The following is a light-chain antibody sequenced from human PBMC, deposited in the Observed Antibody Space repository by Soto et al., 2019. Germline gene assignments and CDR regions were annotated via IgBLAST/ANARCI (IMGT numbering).Light chain of an antibody. J-gene: IGKJ3*01. Sequence: EIVMTQSPATLSVSPGERATLSCRASQSVSSNLAWYQQKPGQAPRLLIYGASTRATGIPARFSGSGSGTEFTLTISSLQSEDFALYYCQQYGYWPPAFGPGTKVDIK. CDR1: QSVSSN. CDR2: GAS. V-gene: IGKV3-15*01. CDR3: QQYGYWPPA.